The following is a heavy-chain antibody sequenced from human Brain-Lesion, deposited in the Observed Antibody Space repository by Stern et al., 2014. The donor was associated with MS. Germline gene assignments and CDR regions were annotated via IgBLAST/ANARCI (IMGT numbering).Heavy chain of an antibody. Sequence: QVQLQQWAAGLLKPSETLSLTCAVSGGSFIGYSWTWIRQPPGKGLEWIGEIPAGSPTTYNPSLLRRVTISPASSQKQIFLKLRSVTAADTAVYYCARRSTVISLYRWFDPWGQGTQVTVFS. CDR1: GGSFIGYS. D-gene: IGHD4-23*01. CDR2: IPAGSPT. CDR3: ARRSTVISLYRWFDP. J-gene: IGHJ5*02. V-gene: IGHV4-34*01.